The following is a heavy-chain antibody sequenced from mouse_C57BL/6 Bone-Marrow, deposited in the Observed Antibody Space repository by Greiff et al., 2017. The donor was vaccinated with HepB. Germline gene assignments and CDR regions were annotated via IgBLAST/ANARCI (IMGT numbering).Heavy chain of an antibody. V-gene: IGHV5-4*01. J-gene: IGHJ3*01. CDR3: ARYYGSSWAWFAY. D-gene: IGHD1-1*01. CDR2: ISDGGSYT. CDR1: GFTFSSYA. Sequence: EVQLVESGGGLVKPGGSLKLSCAASGFTFSSYAMSWVRQTPEKRLEWVATISDGGSYTYYPDNVKGRFTISRDNAKNNLYLQMSHLKSEDTAMYYCARYYGSSWAWFAYWGQGTLVTVSA.